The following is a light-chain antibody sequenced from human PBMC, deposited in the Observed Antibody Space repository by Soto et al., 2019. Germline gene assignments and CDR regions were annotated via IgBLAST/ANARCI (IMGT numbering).Light chain of an antibody. CDR2: WAS. CDR1: QSVLYSSNNKNY. J-gene: IGKJ4*01. Sequence: DIVMTQSPDSLAVSLGEMATITCKSSQSVLYSSNNKNYLSWYQQKTGQPPKRLVYWASTRESGVPDRFSGSESETAFTLTISSLQAEDVSVYYCQQYYSTSITFGGGTNVEI. CDR3: QQYYSTSIT. V-gene: IGKV4-1*01.